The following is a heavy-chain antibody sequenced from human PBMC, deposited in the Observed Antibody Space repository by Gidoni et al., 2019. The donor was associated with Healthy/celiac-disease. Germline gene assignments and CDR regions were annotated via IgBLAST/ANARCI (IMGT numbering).Heavy chain of an antibody. V-gene: IGHV3-30*18. J-gene: IGHJ5*02. D-gene: IGHD3-3*01. CDR3: AKDLSPIAITTFDP. CDR1: GFPFSSYG. Sequence: QVQLVESGGGVVRPGRSLRLPCSASGFPFSSYGMHWVRQAPGKGLEWVAVISYDGSKKYYADSVKGRFTISRDNSKNTLYLKMNSLRAEDTAVYYCAKDLSPIAITTFDPWGQGTLVTVSS. CDR2: ISYDGSKK.